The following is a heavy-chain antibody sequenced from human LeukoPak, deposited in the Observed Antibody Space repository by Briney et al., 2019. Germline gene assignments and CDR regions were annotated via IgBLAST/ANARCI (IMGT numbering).Heavy chain of an antibody. CDR3: ARVARDTIFGVVINYYYYMDV. Sequence: GGSLRLFCAASGFTFSSYWMSWVRQAPGKGLEWVANIKQDGSEKYYVDSVKGRFTISRDNAKNSLYLQMNSLRAEDTAVYYCARVARDTIFGVVINYYYYMDVWGKRTTVTVSS. J-gene: IGHJ6*03. D-gene: IGHD3-3*01. V-gene: IGHV3-7*01. CDR2: IKQDGSEK. CDR1: GFTFSSYW.